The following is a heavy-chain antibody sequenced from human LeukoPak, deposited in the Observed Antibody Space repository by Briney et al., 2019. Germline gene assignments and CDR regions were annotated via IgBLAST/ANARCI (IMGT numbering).Heavy chain of an antibody. CDR2: IYTSGST. J-gene: IGHJ4*02. CDR3: ARDNYYDTSGYFDY. V-gene: IGHV4-61*02. Sequence: SQTLSLTCTVSGGSISSGSYYWSWIRQPAGEGLEWIGRIYTSGSTTYNPSLKSRVTISVDTSKNQFSLKLSSVSAADTAVYYCARDNYYDTSGYFDYWGQGTLVTVSS. CDR1: GGSISSGSYY. D-gene: IGHD3-22*01.